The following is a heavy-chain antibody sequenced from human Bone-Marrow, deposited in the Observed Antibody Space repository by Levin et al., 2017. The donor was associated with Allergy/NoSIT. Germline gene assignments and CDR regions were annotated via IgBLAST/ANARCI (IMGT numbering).Heavy chain of an antibody. J-gene: IGHJ4*02. Sequence: SCAVSGYSISSGYYWGWIRQPPGKGLEWIGSIFHSGSTYYNPSLKSRVTISVDTSKNQFSLKLSSVTAADTAVYYCAREYCSSSSCYDLSSNAFDYWGQGTLVTVSS. CDR1: GYSISSGYY. CDR3: AREYCSSSSCYDLSSNAFDY. D-gene: IGHD2-2*01. V-gene: IGHV4-38-2*02. CDR2: IFHSGST.